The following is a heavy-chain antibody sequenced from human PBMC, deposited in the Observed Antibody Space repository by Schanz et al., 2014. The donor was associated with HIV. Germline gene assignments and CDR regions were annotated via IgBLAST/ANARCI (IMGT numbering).Heavy chain of an antibody. V-gene: IGHV3-30*07. CDR3: ARVKGAVDY. Sequence: DSVKGRFTISRDNSKNTLYLQMNSLRAEDTAVYYCARVKGAVDYWGQGTLVTVSS. J-gene: IGHJ4*02.